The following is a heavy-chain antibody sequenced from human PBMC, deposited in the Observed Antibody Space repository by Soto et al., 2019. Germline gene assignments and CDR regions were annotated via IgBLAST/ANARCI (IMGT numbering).Heavy chain of an antibody. J-gene: IGHJ4*02. CDR3: AKDRAVTTSLPYYIDY. CDR1: GFTFSSYA. D-gene: IGHD4-17*01. CDR2: ISGSGGST. V-gene: IGHV3-23*01. Sequence: GGSLRLSCAASGFTFSSYAMSWVRQAPGKGLEWVSAISGSGGSTYHADSVKGRFTISRDNSKNTLYLQMNSLRAEDTAVYYCAKDRAVTTSLPYYIDYWGQGTLVTVSS.